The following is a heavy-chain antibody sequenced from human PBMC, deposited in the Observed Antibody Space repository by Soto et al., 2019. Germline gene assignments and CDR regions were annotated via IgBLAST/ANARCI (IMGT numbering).Heavy chain of an antibody. J-gene: IGHJ4*02. CDR1: GFTFSDYY. CDR2: ISNTADTT. Sequence: QVQLVESGGGLVEPGGSLRLSCAASGFTFSDYYMSWIRQAPGRGLEWISYISNTADTTYYADSVKGRFIVSRDNAKNSLSLEMNSLRADDTAVYYCARDRAPSRWSGINNWAQGTLVIVSS. CDR3: ARDRAPSRWSGINN. D-gene: IGHD2-15*01. V-gene: IGHV3-11*01.